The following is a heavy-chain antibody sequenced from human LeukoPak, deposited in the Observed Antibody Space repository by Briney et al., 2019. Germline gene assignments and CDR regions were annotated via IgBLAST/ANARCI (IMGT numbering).Heavy chain of an antibody. J-gene: IGHJ4*02. D-gene: IGHD3-3*01. CDR2: ISSSSSTI. V-gene: IGHV3-48*01. CDR1: GFTFSSYS. Sequence: GGSLRLSCAASGFTFSSYSMNWVRQAPGKGLEWVSYISSSSSTIYYADSVKGRFTISRDNAKNSLYLQMNSLRAEDTAAYYCAREYYDFWSGYYGLGYWGQGTLVTVSS. CDR3: AREYYDFWSGYYGLGY.